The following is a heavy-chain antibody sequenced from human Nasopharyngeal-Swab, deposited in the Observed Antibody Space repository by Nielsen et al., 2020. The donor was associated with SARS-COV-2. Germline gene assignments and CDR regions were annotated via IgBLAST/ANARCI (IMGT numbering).Heavy chain of an antibody. CDR3: ARQLDCSSTSCPAGEFDY. CDR1: GGSFSGYY. Sequence: SETLSLTCAVYGGSFSGYYWSWIRQPPGKGLEWIGEINHSGSTNYNPSLKSRVTISVDTSKNQFSLKLSSVTAADTAVYYCARQLDCSSTSCPAGEFDYWGQGTPVTVSS. CDR2: INHSGST. J-gene: IGHJ4*02. D-gene: IGHD2-2*01. V-gene: IGHV4-34*01.